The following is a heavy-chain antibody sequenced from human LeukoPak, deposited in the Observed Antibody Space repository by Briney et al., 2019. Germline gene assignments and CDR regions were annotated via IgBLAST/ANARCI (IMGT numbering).Heavy chain of an antibody. Sequence: SETLSLTCTVSGGSISSSSHYWGWIRQPPGKGLEWIGSIYYSGSTYYNPSLKSRVTISVDTSKNQFALKLSSVTAADTAVYYCARHKGSSWYYGRFQYGAFDIWGQGTMVTVSS. CDR1: GGSISSSSHY. D-gene: IGHD6-13*01. CDR2: IYYSGST. J-gene: IGHJ3*02. CDR3: ARHKGSSWYYGRFQYGAFDI. V-gene: IGHV4-39*01.